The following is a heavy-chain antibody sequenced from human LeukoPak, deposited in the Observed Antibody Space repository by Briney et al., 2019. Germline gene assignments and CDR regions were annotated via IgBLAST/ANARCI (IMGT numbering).Heavy chain of an antibody. CDR1: GYTLTELS. CDR3: ATASLRFLEWLPPWGYYYYMDV. J-gene: IGHJ6*03. D-gene: IGHD3-3*01. Sequence: ASVKVSCKVSGYTLTELSMHWVRQAPGKGLEWMGGFDPEDGETIYAQKFQGRVTMTEDTSTDTAYMELSSLRSEDTAVYYCATASLRFLEWLPPWGYYYYMDVWGKGTTVTVSS. V-gene: IGHV1-24*01. CDR2: FDPEDGET.